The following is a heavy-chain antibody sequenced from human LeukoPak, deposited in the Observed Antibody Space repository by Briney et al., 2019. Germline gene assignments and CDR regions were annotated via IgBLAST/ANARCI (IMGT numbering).Heavy chain of an antibody. CDR1: GFTFSSYG. D-gene: IGHD6-13*01. Sequence: PGGSLRLSCAASGFTFSSYGMHWVRQAPGKGLEWVAVISYDGSNKYYADSVKGRFNISRDNSKNTLYLQMNSLRSEDTGVYYCAKGVAAADRGDFDYWGQGTLVSVFS. CDR3: AKGVAAADRGDFDY. V-gene: IGHV3-30*18. J-gene: IGHJ4*02. CDR2: ISYDGSNK.